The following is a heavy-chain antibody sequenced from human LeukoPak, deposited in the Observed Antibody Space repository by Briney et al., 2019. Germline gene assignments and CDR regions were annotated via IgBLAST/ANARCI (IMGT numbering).Heavy chain of an antibody. CDR1: GGSLSSGNYF. CDR3: ARLSKGRYFDYVFDY. V-gene: IGHV4-39*01. D-gene: IGHD3-9*01. CDR2: INYIGST. Sequence: PETLSLTCSLSGGSLSSGNYFWGWIRQPPGRGLEWIGNINYIGSTSYNPSPKSRATMSVDTSKNQFSLKMTSVTAADTAVYYCARLSKGRYFDYVFDYWGQGTLVTVSS. J-gene: IGHJ4*02.